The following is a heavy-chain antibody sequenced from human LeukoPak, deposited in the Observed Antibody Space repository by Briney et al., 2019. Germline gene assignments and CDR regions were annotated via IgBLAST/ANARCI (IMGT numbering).Heavy chain of an antibody. CDR1: GFTFSSYA. CDR2: ISASNGNT. CDR3: AKAFSAYENWPPNWFDP. J-gene: IGHJ5*02. Sequence: GGSLRLSCAGSGFTFSSYAMTWVRQAPGKGLKWVSGISASNGNTYHADSVKGRLTISRDNSKNTLYLQMSSLRAEDTAVYYCAKAFSAYENWPPNWFDPWGQGTLVTVSS. D-gene: IGHD5-12*01. V-gene: IGHV3-23*01.